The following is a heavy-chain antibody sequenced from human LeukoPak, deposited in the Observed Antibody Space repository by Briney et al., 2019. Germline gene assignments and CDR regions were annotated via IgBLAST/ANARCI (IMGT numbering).Heavy chain of an antibody. CDR2: INPNSGGT. CDR3: ARAGKLMITMVRGALASKKGFDI. Sequence: GASVKVPCKASGYTFIGYYMHWVRQAPGQGLEWMGWINPNSGGTNYAQKFQGRVTMTRDTSISTAYMELSRLRSDDTAVYYCARAGKLMITMVRGALASKKGFDIWGQGTMVTVSS. CDR1: GYTFIGYY. D-gene: IGHD3-10*01. V-gene: IGHV1-2*02. J-gene: IGHJ3*02.